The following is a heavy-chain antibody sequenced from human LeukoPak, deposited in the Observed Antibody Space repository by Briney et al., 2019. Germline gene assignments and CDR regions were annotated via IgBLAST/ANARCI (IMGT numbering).Heavy chain of an antibody. Sequence: GGSLRLSCTASGFTFRTHAMSWVRQAPGKGLEWLAAISGDGSGTYYADSVKGRFTISRDNSKNTLYLQMNSLRAGDTAVYYCARSGRGIAAGPDCWGQGTLVTVSS. CDR2: ISGDGSGT. V-gene: IGHV3-23*01. CDR3: ARSGRGIAAGPDC. J-gene: IGHJ4*02. D-gene: IGHD6-13*01. CDR1: GFTFRTHA.